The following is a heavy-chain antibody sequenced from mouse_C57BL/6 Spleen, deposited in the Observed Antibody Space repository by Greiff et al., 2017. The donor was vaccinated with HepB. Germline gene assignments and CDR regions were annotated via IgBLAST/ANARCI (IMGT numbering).Heavy chain of an antibody. Sequence: QVQLQQSGAELVRPGTSVKVSCKASGYAFTNYLIEWVKQRPGQGLEWIGVINPGSDGTNYNEKFKGKATLTADKSSSTAYMQLSSLTSEDSAVYFCARVLGRRGYFDVWGTGTTVTVSS. V-gene: IGHV1-54*01. D-gene: IGHD4-1*01. CDR1: GYAFTNYL. J-gene: IGHJ1*03. CDR2: INPGSDGT. CDR3: ARVLGRRGYFDV.